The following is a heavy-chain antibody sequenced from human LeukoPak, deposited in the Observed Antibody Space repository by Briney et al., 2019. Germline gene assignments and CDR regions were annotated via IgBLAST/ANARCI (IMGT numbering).Heavy chain of an antibody. J-gene: IGHJ3*02. D-gene: IGHD3-10*01. CDR2: IRDKANSYTT. CDR3: VRGGSLVFDI. Sequence: GGSLRLSCSASGFTFSDHYMGWARQAPGKGLEWLGRIRDKANSYTTAYAASGKGRFTISRYDSKNSLYLQMNSLQTEDTAVYYCVRGGSLVFDIWGQGTMVTVSS. CDR1: GFTFSDHY. V-gene: IGHV3-72*01.